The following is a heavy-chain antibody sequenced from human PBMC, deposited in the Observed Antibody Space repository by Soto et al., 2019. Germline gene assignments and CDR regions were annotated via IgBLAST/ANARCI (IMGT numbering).Heavy chain of an antibody. J-gene: IGHJ3*02. Sequence: GGSLRLSCAASEFTFSRSWMSWVRQAPGKGLEWVANIKEDGSEKYYVDSVKGRFTISRDNAKNSVYLQMNSLRAEDTAVYYCARINSGCHLGDALDIWGQGTMVTVSS. CDR3: ARINSGCHLGDALDI. D-gene: IGHD1-26*01. CDR1: EFTFSRSW. V-gene: IGHV3-7*03. CDR2: IKEDGSEK.